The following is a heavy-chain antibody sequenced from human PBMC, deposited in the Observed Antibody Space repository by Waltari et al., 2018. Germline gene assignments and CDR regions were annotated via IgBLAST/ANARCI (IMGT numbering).Heavy chain of an antibody. D-gene: IGHD1-1*01. Sequence: QVQLVQSGPEVKSPGASVKVSCKASGFPFINSGISWVRQAPGEGFQCRGWVNPSNGQKDYQQQFKGRLTMTADTSTSTAYMELTSLRSDDTAVYYCSRVGLYTTSWNGRASDHWGQGTRVTVSS. CDR1: GFPFINSG. CDR2: VNPSNGQK. V-gene: IGHV1-18*01. J-gene: IGHJ4*02. CDR3: SRVGLYTTSWNGRASDH.